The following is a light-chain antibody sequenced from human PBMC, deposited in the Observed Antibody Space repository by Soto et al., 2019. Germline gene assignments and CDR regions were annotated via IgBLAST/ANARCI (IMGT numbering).Light chain of an antibody. Sequence: DIQMTQSPSSLSASVRDRVTITCRASQCISNYLAWYQQKPGKVPELLIYGASTLQSGVPSRFSGSGSGTDFTLTISSLQPADVATYYCQKYDSVPFTFGPGTKVDL. CDR3: QKYDSVPFT. J-gene: IGKJ3*01. CDR2: GAS. CDR1: QCISNY. V-gene: IGKV1-27*01.